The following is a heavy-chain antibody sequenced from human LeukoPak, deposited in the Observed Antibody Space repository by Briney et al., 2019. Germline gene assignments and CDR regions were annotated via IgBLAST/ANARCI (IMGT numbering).Heavy chain of an antibody. D-gene: IGHD3-10*01. CDR2: ISYDGSNK. J-gene: IGHJ3*02. CDR3: ARVAWYGELLPGSDAFDI. CDR1: GFTFSSYA. Sequence: PGGSLRLSCAASGFTFSSYAMHWVRQAPGKGLEWVAVISYDGSNKYYADSVKGRFTISRDNSKNTLYLQMNSLRAEDTAVYYCARVAWYGELLPGSDAFDIWGQGTMVTVSS. V-gene: IGHV3-30-3*01.